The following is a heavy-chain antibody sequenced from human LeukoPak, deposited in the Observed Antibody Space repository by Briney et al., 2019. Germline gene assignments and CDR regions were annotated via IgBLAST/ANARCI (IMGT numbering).Heavy chain of an antibody. V-gene: IGHV1-18*01. CDR1: GYTFTSYG. CDR3: ARDPPPRQRTPHFDY. D-gene: IGHD1-14*01. J-gene: IGHJ4*02. CDR2: ISAYNGNT. Sequence: GASVKVSCKASGYTFTSYGISWVRQAPGQGLEWMGWISAYNGNTNYAQKLQGRVTMTTDTSTSTAYMELRSLRSDDTAVYYCARDPPPRQRTPHFDYWGQGTLVTVSS.